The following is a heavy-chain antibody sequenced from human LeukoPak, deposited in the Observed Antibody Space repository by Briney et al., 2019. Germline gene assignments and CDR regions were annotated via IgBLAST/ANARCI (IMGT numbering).Heavy chain of an antibody. J-gene: IGHJ4*02. V-gene: IGHV1-2*02. CDR2: FNPNGVGT. CDR1: GYTFTYYY. CDR3: AREAPGSGNFDF. Sequence: ASVKVSCKTFGYTFTYYYLHWVRQAPGQGLEWMGWFNPNGVGTNSAQKFQGRVTMTSDTSITTAYMELTSLRSDDTAVYYCAREAPGSGNFDFWGQGTLVTVSS. D-gene: IGHD3-10*01.